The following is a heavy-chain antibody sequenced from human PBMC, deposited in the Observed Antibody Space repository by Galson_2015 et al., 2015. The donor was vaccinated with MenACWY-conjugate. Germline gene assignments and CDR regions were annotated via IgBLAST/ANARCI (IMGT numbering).Heavy chain of an antibody. J-gene: IGHJ4*02. V-gene: IGHV3-7*03. CDR2: IKQDGSEK. CDR1: GFTFSTYW. D-gene: IGHD6-19*01. CDR3: ARDGSGWLVHYAFDY. Sequence: SLRLSCAASGFTFSTYWMSWVRQAPGKGLEWVARIKQDGSEKYYVDSVKGRFTISRDNAKNSLYLQMNSLRAEDTAVYYCARDGSGWLVHYAFDYWGQGILVTVSS.